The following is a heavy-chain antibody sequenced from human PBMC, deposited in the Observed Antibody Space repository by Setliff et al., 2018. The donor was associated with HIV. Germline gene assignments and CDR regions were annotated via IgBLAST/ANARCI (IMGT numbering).Heavy chain of an antibody. CDR1: GFTFSSYS. CDR2: ISSSSSYI. J-gene: IGHJ3*02. V-gene: IGHV3-21*01. D-gene: IGHD2-2*01. Sequence: LRLSCAASGFTFSSYSMNWVRQAPGKGLEWVSSISSSSSYIYYAHSVKGRFTISRDNAKNSLYLQMNSLRAEDTAVYYCARGPPDIVVVPTTMRDAFDIWSQGTMVT. CDR3: ARGPPDIVVVPTTMRDAFDI.